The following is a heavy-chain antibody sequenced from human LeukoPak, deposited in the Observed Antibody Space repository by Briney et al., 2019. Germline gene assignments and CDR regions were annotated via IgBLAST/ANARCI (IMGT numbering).Heavy chain of an antibody. CDR2: INHSGST. Sequence: PSETLSLTCTVSGGSISSYYWSWIRQPPGKGLEWIGEINHSGSTNYNPSLKSRVTISVDTSKNQFSLKLSSVTAADTAVYYCARPYSSSSDAYFDYWGQGTLVTVSS. CDR1: GGSISSYY. CDR3: ARPYSSSSDAYFDY. V-gene: IGHV4-34*01. J-gene: IGHJ4*02. D-gene: IGHD6-6*01.